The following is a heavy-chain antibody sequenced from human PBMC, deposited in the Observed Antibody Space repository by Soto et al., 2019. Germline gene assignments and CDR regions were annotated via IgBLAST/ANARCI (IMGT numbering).Heavy chain of an antibody. Sequence: GGSLRLSCAASGFTVSSEYMSWVRQAPGGGLEWVSLLYSGGSTHYADSVKDRFTISRDSSENTLSLQMNSLRVEDTAVYYCARGKGYCVTTSCYKGFDLWGQGTMVTVSS. V-gene: IGHV3-66*01. CDR1: GFTVSSEY. CDR2: LYSGGST. J-gene: IGHJ3*01. CDR3: ARGKGYCVTTSCYKGFDL. D-gene: IGHD2-2*02.